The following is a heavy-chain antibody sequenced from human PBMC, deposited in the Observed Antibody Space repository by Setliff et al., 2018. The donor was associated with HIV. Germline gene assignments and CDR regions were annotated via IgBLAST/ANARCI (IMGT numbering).Heavy chain of an antibody. D-gene: IGHD6-6*01. Sequence: PGGSLRLSCTASGFTFSSYAMSWVRQAPGKGLEWVSGITGSGDNTYYADNVEGRFIISRENAKNSLYLQMNNVRAGDTAVYYCTRELNGHTSSHYYFGLDVWGQGTTVTVSS. V-gene: IGHV3-23*01. CDR1: GFTFSSYA. CDR2: ITGSGDNT. CDR3: TRELNGHTSSHYYFGLDV. J-gene: IGHJ6*02.